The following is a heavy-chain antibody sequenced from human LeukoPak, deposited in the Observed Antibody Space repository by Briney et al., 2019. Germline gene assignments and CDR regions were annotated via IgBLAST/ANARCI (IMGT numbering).Heavy chain of an antibody. CDR1: GFTFRNHG. CDR3: AAFIATKLDY. D-gene: IGHD2-15*01. V-gene: IGHV3-30*03. J-gene: IGHJ4*02. CDR2: ASTDEISQ. Sequence: PGRSLRLSCAYPGFTFRNHGMHWVRQAPGKGLEWVAVASTDEISQSYAGSVKGRFIISRDNSKNTVILQMNTLRTEDTAVYFCAAFIATKLDYWGQGILVSVSS.